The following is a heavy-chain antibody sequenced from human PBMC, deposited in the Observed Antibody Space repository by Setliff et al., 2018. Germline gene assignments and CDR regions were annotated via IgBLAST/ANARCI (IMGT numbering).Heavy chain of an antibody. CDR1: GYTFTGYY. D-gene: IGHD2-15*01. J-gene: IGHJ5*02. V-gene: IGHV1-2*02. Sequence: ASVKVSCKASGYTFTGYYMHWVRQAPGQGLEWMGWINPNSGGTNYAQKFQGRVTMTRDTSITTAYMELSSLTSDDTAIYYCARGRKGSTWTGDSWGPGTLVTVSS. CDR3: ARGRKGSTWTGDS. CDR2: INPNSGGT.